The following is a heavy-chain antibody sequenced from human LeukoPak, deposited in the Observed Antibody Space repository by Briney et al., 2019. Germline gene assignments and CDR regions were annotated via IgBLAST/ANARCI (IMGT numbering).Heavy chain of an antibody. Sequence: SETLSLTCTVAGGSISSYYWSWIRQPPGKGLEWIGYIYYSGSTNYNPSLKSRVTISVDTSKNQFSLKLSSVTAADTAVYYCARAPYGARFDYWGQGTLVTVSS. CDR2: IYYSGST. V-gene: IGHV4-59*01. D-gene: IGHD3-10*01. CDR3: ARAPYGARFDY. J-gene: IGHJ4*02. CDR1: GGSISSYY.